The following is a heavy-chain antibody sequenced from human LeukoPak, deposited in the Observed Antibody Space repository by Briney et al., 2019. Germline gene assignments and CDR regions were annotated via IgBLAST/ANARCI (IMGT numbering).Heavy chain of an antibody. J-gene: IGHJ4*02. D-gene: IGHD3-3*01. V-gene: IGHV1-69*05. CDR2: IIHIFGTA. Sequence: SVKVSCKASGGTFSSYAISWVRQAPGQGLEWMGGIIHIFGTANYAQKFQGRVTITTGESTSTAYMELSSLRSEDTAVYYCARKPKGYDFWSGYYDYWGQGTLVTVSS. CDR1: GGTFSSYA. CDR3: ARKPKGYDFWSGYYDY.